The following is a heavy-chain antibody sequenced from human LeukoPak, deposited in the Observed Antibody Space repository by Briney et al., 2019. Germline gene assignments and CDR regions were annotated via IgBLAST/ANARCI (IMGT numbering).Heavy chain of an antibody. J-gene: IGHJ4*02. CDR3: ARDTGVVCSGGSCYPSYFDY. D-gene: IGHD2-15*01. V-gene: IGHV3-23*01. CDR2: IRGSGDST. Sequence: GGSLRLSCAASGFTFSSSGMSWVRQAPGKGLEWLSAIRGSGDSTYYADSVKGRFTISRDNSKNTLFLQMNSLRAEDTAVYYCARDTGVVCSGGSCYPSYFDYWGQGTLVTVSS. CDR1: GFTFSSSG.